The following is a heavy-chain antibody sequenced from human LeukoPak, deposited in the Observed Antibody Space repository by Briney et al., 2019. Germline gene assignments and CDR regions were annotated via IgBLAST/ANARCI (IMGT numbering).Heavy chain of an antibody. CDR1: GYTFTSYG. CDR2: ISCYTGNT. D-gene: IGHD6-13*01. CDR3: ARDSPYSSSSLGFDY. J-gene: IGHJ4*02. V-gene: IGHV1-18*04. Sequence: ASVKVSCKASGYTFTSYGISWVRQAPGQGLEWMGWISCYTGNTYYAQNFQGRITMTTDTSTSTAYMELRSLRSDDTAVYYCARDSPYSSSSLGFDYWGQGTLVTVSS.